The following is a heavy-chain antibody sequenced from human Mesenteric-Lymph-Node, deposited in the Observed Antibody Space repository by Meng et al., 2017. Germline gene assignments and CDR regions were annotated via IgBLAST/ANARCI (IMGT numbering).Heavy chain of an antibody. D-gene: IGHD1/OR15-1a*01. CDR1: GDSVSSTGAA. Sequence: SLPGPGQPSQSLSPTCAISGDSVSSTGAAVNGIRQPPSRGLEWLGRTYYRSKWYNDYAVSVKGRIAINPDTSKNQFFLQLNSVTPEDTAVYYCARDYGTRRPFEYWGQGILVTVSS. CDR3: ARDYGTRRPFEY. V-gene: IGHV6-1*01. J-gene: IGHJ4*02. CDR2: TYYRSKWYN.